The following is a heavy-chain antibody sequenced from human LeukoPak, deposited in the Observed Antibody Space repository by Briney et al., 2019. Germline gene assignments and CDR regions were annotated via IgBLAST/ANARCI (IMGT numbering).Heavy chain of an antibody. V-gene: IGHV3-74*01. D-gene: IGHD2-21*01. CDR3: AKDRVIAGLNLPNAFDI. J-gene: IGHJ3*02. CDR1: GFTFRTYW. Sequence: GGSLRLSCGACGFTFRTYWMHWVRQAPGKGLVWVSRIGGDGSNTNFADSVRGRFAISRDNSKNTLYLQMNSLRAEDTAVYYCAKDRVIAGLNLPNAFDIRGQGTMVTVSS. CDR2: IGGDGSNT.